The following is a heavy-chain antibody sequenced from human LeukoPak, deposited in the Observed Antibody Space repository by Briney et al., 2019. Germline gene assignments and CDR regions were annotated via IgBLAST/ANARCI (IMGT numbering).Heavy chain of an antibody. V-gene: IGHV4-59*01. CDR2: IYYSGST. D-gene: IGHD3-9*01. J-gene: IGHJ4*02. CDR1: GGSISSYY. CDR3: ARGDILTGSPFDY. Sequence: SETLSLTCTVSGGSISSYYWSWIRQSPGKGLEWIGYIYYSGSTNYNPFLKSRVTISVDTSKNQFSLKLSSVTAADTAVYYCARGDILTGSPFDYWGQGTLVTVAS.